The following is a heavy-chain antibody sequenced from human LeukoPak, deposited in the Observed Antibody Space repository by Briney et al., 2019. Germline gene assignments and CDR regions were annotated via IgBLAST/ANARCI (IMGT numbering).Heavy chain of an antibody. D-gene: IGHD1-26*01. CDR1: GFTFSSYG. CDR3: ARVIGWDEPFDL. J-gene: IGHJ3*01. Sequence: GGSLRPSCAASGFTFSSYGMSWVRQAPGKGLVWVSRINTDGSSTNYADSVKGRFAVSRDNAKNTLYLQMNSLRVEDTAVYYCARVIGWDEPFDLWGQGTMVTVSS. V-gene: IGHV3-74*01. CDR2: INTDGSST.